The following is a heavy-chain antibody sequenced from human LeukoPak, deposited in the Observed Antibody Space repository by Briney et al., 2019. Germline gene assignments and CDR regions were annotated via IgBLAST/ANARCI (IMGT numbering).Heavy chain of an antibody. D-gene: IGHD5-18*01. CDR3: ARDFGLWLHYFDY. J-gene: IGHJ4*02. CDR2: ISYDGSNK. V-gene: IGHV3-30-3*01. CDR1: GFTFSSYA. Sequence: GGSLRLSCAASGFTFSSYAMHWVRQAPGKGLEWVAVISYDGSNKYYADSVKGRFTISRDNSKNTLYLQMNSLRAEDTAVYYSARDFGLWLHYFDYWGQGTLVTVSS.